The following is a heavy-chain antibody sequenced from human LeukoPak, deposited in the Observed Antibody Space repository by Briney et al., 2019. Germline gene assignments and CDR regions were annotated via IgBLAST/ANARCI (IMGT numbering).Heavy chain of an antibody. Sequence: PSETLSLTCNVSGDSFSSSYYYWAWIRQSPGKGLEWIGNTYFSGSTHYNPSLKSRVTISVNTSKNQFSLKLSSVTAADTAVYYCASLWGSSSSGYYYYYMDVWGKGTTVTVSS. CDR3: ASLWGSSSSGYYYYYMDV. D-gene: IGHD6-6*01. V-gene: IGHV4-39*07. CDR2: TYFSGST. J-gene: IGHJ6*03. CDR1: GDSFSSSYYY.